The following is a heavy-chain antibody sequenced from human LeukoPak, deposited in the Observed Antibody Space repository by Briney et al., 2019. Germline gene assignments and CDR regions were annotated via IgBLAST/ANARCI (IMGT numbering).Heavy chain of an antibody. CDR2: IYYSGRT. V-gene: IGHV4-59*01. CDR3: ARAGVLRYFDWLLPYAFDI. Sequence: SETLSLTCTVSGGSISSYYWSWIRHPPGKCMEWLGYIYYSGRTTYNPSLKSPLTISVDTSKNQFSLKLSSVTAAAPAVYYCARAGVLRYFDWLLPYAFDIWGQGTMVTVSS. CDR1: GGSISSYY. J-gene: IGHJ3*02. D-gene: IGHD3-9*01.